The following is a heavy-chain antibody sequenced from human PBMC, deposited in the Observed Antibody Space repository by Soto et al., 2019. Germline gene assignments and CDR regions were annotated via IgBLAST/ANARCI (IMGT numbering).Heavy chain of an antibody. CDR1: GFRFDDYG. CDR3: AKGVEAAYYYGSSGYYGFDY. CDR2: ISGGAATT. J-gene: IGHJ4*02. D-gene: IGHD3-22*01. V-gene: IGHV3-23*01. Sequence: GGSLRLSCAAFGFRFDDYGMSWVRLAPGKGLEWVSAISGGAATTNYADSVKGRFTISRDNSKNTVSLQMNSLRAEDTAVYYCAKGVEAAYYYGSSGYYGFDYWGQGTLVTVSS.